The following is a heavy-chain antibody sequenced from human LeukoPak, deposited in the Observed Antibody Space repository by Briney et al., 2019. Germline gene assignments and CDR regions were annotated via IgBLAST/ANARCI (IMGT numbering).Heavy chain of an antibody. CDR2: ISAYNGNT. CDR3: ARDQYCSSTSCYNEGFFDP. J-gene: IGHJ5*02. CDR1: GYTFTSYG. Sequence: ASVKVSCKASGYTFTSYGISWVRQAPGQGLEWMGWISAYNGNTNYAQKLQGRVTMTTDTSTSTAYMELRSLRSDDTAVYYCARDQYCSSTSCYNEGFFDPWGQGTLVTVSS. V-gene: IGHV1-18*01. D-gene: IGHD2-2*02.